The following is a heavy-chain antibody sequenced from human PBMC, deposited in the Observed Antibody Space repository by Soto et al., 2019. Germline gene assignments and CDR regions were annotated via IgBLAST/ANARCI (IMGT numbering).Heavy chain of an antibody. CDR2: IYYNGTT. V-gene: IGHV4-28*01. CDR3: ALTFRYDFWSGSPFSAMNV. Sequence: QVQLQESGPGLVKPADTLSLTCAVSAYSISSGNWWGWIRQPPGKGLEWIGYIYYNGTTYYNPSLKSRVTLSVVTSKNQFSLKVRSLTAVDTAVYYCALTFRYDFWSGSPFSAMNVWCQWTTVIVS. CDR1: AYSISSGNW. J-gene: IGHJ6*02. D-gene: IGHD3-3*01.